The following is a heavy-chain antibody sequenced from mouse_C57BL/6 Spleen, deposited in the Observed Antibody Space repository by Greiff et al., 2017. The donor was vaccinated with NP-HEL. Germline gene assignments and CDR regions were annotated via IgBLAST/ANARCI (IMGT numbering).Heavy chain of an antibody. CDR1: GYSITSGYY. Sequence: EVKLQESGPGLVKPSQSLSLTCSVTGYSITSGYYWNWIRQFPGNKLEWMGYISYDGSNNYNPSLKNRISITRDTSKNQFFLKLNSVTTEDTATYYCARDDGNYDAMDYWGQGTSVTVSS. CDR2: ISYDGSN. V-gene: IGHV3-6*01. D-gene: IGHD2-1*01. J-gene: IGHJ4*01. CDR3: ARDDGNYDAMDY.